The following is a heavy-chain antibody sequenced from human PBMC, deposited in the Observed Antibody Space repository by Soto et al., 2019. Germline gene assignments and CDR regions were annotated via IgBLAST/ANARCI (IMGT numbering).Heavy chain of an antibody. CDR1: RFTFSSSW. Sequence: EVYLEESGGGLVQPGGSLRLSCVASRFTFSSSWMTWVRLAPGDALEWVATIKPDGSYIDYSASVKGRFTVSRDNAKNSLYLQINSLRAEDTAVYYCARNRAYNALDYWGQGTLVTVSS. J-gene: IGHJ4*02. CDR3: ARNRAYNALDY. CDR2: IKPDGSYI. D-gene: IGHD1-1*01. V-gene: IGHV3-7*04.